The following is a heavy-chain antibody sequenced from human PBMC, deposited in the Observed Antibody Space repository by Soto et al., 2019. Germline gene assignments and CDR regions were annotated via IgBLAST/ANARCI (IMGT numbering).Heavy chain of an antibody. CDR1: GYTFTSYG. V-gene: IGHV1-18*01. Sequence: ASVKVSCKASGYTFTSYGNSWVPQAPGQRLELMVCISAYNPHTNYAHKLQGRVTMTTDTCTSTYYMELRSMRSDDTAVYYCAINPNESGSYSDYWGQGTLVNVSS. CDR2: ISAYNPHT. CDR3: AINPNESGSYSDY. D-gene: IGHD1-26*01. J-gene: IGHJ4*02.